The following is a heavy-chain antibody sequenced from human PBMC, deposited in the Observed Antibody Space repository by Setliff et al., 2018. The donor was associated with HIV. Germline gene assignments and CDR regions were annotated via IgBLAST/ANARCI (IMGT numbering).Heavy chain of an antibody. J-gene: IGHJ4*02. CDR3: ARTMDYGDYEPLDY. D-gene: IGHD4-17*01. CDR2: ISAYSGNR. V-gene: IGHV1-18*01. CDR1: GYTLSDYG. Sequence: ASVKVSCKASGYTLSDYGMTWVRQAPGQGLEWMAWISAYSGNRKFAQKFQGRVTVIRDTSTSTAYMELTSLRSDDTAVYYCARTMDYGDYEPLDYWGQGTLVTVSS.